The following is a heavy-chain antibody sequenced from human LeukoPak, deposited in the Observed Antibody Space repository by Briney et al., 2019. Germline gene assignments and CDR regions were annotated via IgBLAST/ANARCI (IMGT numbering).Heavy chain of an antibody. CDR2: IWYDGSNK. CDR3: ARVAIQLWAQEKIYYYYYMDV. CDR1: GFTFSSYG. D-gene: IGHD5-18*01. V-gene: IGHV3-33*01. Sequence: PGGSLRLSCAASGFTFSSYGMHWLRQAPGKGLEWVAVIWYDGSNKYFADSVKGRFTISRDNSKNTLYLQMNSLRAEDTAVYYCARVAIQLWAQEKIYYYYYMDVWGKGTTVTVSS. J-gene: IGHJ6*03.